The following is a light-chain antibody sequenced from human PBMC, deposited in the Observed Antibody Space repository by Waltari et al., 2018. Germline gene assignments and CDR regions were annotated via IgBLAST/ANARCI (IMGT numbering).Light chain of an antibody. CDR2: AAS. Sequence: DTQMTQAPSFLSASVGDRVTITCRASQTIFTYINWYQQRPGKAPKLLIYAASYWQSGVPSRFSGGGSGTHFTLTISSLQPEDFATYFCQQSYNAPRTFGQGTKVEI. CDR1: QTIFTY. V-gene: IGKV1-39*01. CDR3: QQSYNAPRT. J-gene: IGKJ1*01.